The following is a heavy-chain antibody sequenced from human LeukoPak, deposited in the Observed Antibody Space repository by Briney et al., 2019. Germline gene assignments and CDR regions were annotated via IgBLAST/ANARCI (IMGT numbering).Heavy chain of an antibody. J-gene: IGHJ6*03. CDR1: GFTFSSYT. CDR3: ARDPGVVGVGAPADYYLYMDV. Sequence: GGSLRLSCAASGFTFSSYTMTWVRQTPRKGLEWVSFISNSGSYIYYADSVKGRFTISRDNAKNSLYLQMNSLRAEDTAVYYCARDPGVVGVGAPADYYLYMDVWGKGTTVTVSS. CDR2: ISNSGSYI. D-gene: IGHD1-26*01. V-gene: IGHV3-21*01.